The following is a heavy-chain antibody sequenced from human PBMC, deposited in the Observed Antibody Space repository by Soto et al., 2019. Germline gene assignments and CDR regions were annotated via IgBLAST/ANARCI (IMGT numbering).Heavy chain of an antibody. CDR2: ISSSSSYI. J-gene: IGHJ3*02. CDR3: ARPLYTGNTPRLTDAFDI. CDR1: GFTFSSYS. V-gene: IGHV3-21*01. Sequence: GGSLRLSCAASGFTFSSYSMNWVRQAPGKGLEWVSSISSSSSYIYYADSVKGRFTISRDNAKNSLYLQMNSLRAEDTAVYYCARPLYTGNTPRLTDAFDIWGQGTMVTVSS. D-gene: IGHD3-16*01.